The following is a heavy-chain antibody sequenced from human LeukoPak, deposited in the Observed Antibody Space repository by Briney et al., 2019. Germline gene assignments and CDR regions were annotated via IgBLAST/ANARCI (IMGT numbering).Heavy chain of an antibody. V-gene: IGHV5-51*01. J-gene: IGHJ6*02. D-gene: IGHD6-19*01. CDR3: ARHQWLGFLGYSYGMDV. CDR1: GSIFADYW. CDR2: IYPSKSDT. Sequence: GESLQISCEASGSIFADYWIGWVRPLPGKGLEWMGIIYPSKSDTKYSPSFQGKVTISANKSISTAYLQWSSLEASDTAIYFCARHQWLGFLGYSYGMDVWGQGTTVTVSS.